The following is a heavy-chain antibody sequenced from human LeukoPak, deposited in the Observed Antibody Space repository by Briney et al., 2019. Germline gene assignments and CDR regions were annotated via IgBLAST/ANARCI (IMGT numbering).Heavy chain of an antibody. CDR2: ISGSGGST. CDR3: AKTLNPSPRVDYYYYGMDV. J-gene: IGHJ6*02. CDR1: GFTFSSYA. V-gene: IGHV3-23*01. Sequence: PGASLRLSCAASGFTFSSYAMSWVRQAPGKGLEWVSAISGSGGSTYYADSVKGRFTTSRDNSKNTLYLLMNSLRAEDTAVYYCAKTLNPSPRVDYYYYGMDVWGQGTTVTVSS.